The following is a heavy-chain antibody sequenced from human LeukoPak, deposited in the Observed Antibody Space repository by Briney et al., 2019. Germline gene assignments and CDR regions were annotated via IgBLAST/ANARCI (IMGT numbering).Heavy chain of an antibody. CDR1: GFTFGDYA. CDR3: TREYDFWSGTHGGYFDY. Sequence: GGALRLSCTASGFTFGDYAMSWVGQAPGKGVEGGGWIRSKAYGGTTEYAASVKGRFTISRDDSKSIAYLQMNSLKTEDTAVYYCTREYDFWSGTHGGYFDYSGQGTLVTVSP. D-gene: IGHD3-3*01. CDR2: IRSKAYGGTT. J-gene: IGHJ4*02. V-gene: IGHV3-49*04.